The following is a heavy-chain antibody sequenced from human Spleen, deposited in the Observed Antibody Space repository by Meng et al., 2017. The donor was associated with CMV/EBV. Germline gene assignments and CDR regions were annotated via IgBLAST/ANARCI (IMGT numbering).Heavy chain of an antibody. CDR2: IHSDGSST. CDR1: GFTFSTYW. J-gene: IGHJ6*02. V-gene: IGHV3-74*01. Sequence: GESLKISCAASGFTFSTYWMHWVRQAPGKGLVWVSRIHSDGSSTSYADSVKGRFTITRDNAKNTLFLEMNSLRVEDTALYYCAKDMGDCSSASCYNYYYYYGMDVWGQGTTVTVSS. CDR3: AKDMGDCSSASCYNYYYYYGMDV. D-gene: IGHD2-2*02.